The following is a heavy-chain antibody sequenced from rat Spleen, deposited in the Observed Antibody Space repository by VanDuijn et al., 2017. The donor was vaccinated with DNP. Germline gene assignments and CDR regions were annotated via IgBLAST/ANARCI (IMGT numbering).Heavy chain of an antibody. Sequence: EVQLQESGPGLVKPSQSLSLTCSVTGYSITSNYWGWIRKFPGNKMEWIGHISYSGTTNYNPSLKSRISITRDTSKNQFFLQLNSVTTEDTATYYCVRPVRYYSAPFDYWGQGIMVTVSS. V-gene: IGHV3-1*01. J-gene: IGHJ2*01. CDR1: GYSITSNY. CDR2: ISYSGTT. D-gene: IGHD1-1*01. CDR3: VRPVRYYSAPFDY.